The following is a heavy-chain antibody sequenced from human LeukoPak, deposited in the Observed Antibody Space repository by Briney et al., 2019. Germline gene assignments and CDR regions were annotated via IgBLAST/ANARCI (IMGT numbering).Heavy chain of an antibody. CDR3: TRRGAVSDAFDI. CDR1: GFTFSSYW. J-gene: IGHJ3*02. V-gene: IGHV3-74*01. D-gene: IGHD3-16*01. CDR2: IKYDGSST. Sequence: GGSLRLSCAASGFTFSSYWMHWVRQAPGKGLVWVSRIKYDGSSTNYADSVKGRFTISRDNAKNTLYLQMNTLRAEDTAVYYCTRRGAVSDAFDIWGQGTMVTVSS.